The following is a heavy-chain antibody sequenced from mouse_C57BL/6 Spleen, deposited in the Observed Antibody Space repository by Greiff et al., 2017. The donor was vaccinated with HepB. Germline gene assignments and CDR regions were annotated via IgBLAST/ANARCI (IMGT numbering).Heavy chain of an antibody. V-gene: IGHV1-42*01. J-gene: IGHJ4*01. D-gene: IGHD2-1*01. CDR1: GYSFTGYY. CDR2: INPSTGGT. Sequence: EVQLQQSGPELVKPGASVKISCKASGYSFTGYYMNWVKQSPEKSLEWIGEINPSTGGTTYNQKFKAKATLTVDKSSSTAYMQLKSLTSEDSAVYYCARWRLYRGYAMDYWGQGTSVTVSS. CDR3: ARWRLYRGYAMDY.